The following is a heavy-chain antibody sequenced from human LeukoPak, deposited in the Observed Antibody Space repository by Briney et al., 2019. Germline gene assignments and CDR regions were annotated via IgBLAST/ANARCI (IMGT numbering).Heavy chain of an antibody. D-gene: IGHD1-7*01. V-gene: IGHV3-23*01. CDR2: ILPSGDKT. CDR3: AKRGMSGTKEFDY. Sequence: GGSLRLSCAASGFTFSTHGMSWVRQAPGKGLEWVAVILPSGDKTYYADSVKGRFTISRDNSKTTLYLQMNSLRAEDTAVYFCAKRGMSGTKEFDYWGQGSLVTVSS. J-gene: IGHJ4*02. CDR1: GFTFSTHG.